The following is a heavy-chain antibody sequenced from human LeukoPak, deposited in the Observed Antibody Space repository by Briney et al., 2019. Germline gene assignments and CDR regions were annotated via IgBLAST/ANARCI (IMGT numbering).Heavy chain of an antibody. CDR1: GGTFSSYA. Sequence: SVKVSSKASGGTFSSYAISWVRQAPGQGLEWMGRIIPILGIANYAQKFQGRVTITADKSTSTAYMELSSLRSEDTAVYYCARDVEPRWFDPWGQGTLVTVSS. CDR3: ARDVEPRWFDP. J-gene: IGHJ5*02. CDR2: IIPILGIA. V-gene: IGHV1-69*04.